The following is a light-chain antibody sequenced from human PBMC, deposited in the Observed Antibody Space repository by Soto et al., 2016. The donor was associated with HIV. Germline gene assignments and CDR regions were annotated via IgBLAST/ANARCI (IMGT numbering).Light chain of an antibody. CDR3: LSRDKXDNHNYV. CDR2: GKD. J-gene: IGLJ1*01. Sequence: SSELTQDPAVSVALGQTVNISCQGDSLRTYYASWYQQKPGQAPVLVMYGKDKRPSEIPARFSGSSSGNPASLTITGAQAEDEADYYCLSRDKXDNHNYVFGTGTRVTVL. CDR1: SLRTYY. V-gene: IGLV3-19*01.